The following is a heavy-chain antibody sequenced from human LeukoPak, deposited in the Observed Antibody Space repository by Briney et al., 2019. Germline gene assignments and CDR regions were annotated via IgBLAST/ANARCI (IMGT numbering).Heavy chain of an antibody. CDR3: ARRVGSTSPYYYYYMDV. J-gene: IGHJ6*03. CDR2: IYTSGST. D-gene: IGHD2-2*01. CDR1: GGSISSYY. Sequence: SETLSLTCIVSGGSISSYYWSWIRQPPGKGLEWIGYIYTSGSTNYNPSLKSRVTISVDTSKNQFSLKLSSVTAADTAVYYCARRVGSTSPYYYYYMDVWGKGTTVTVSS. V-gene: IGHV4-4*09.